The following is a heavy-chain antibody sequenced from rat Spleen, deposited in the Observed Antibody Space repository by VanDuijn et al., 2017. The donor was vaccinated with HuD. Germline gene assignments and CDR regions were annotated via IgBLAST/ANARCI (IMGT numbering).Heavy chain of an antibody. V-gene: IGHV2S12*01. Sequence: QVQLKESGPGLVQPSQTLSLTCTVSGFSLTSDGVSWVRQPPGKGLEWIAAISSGGSPYYNSALKSRLSISRDTSKSQVFLKMNSLQTEDTAIYFCTREGAYWGQGTLVTVSS. CDR2: ISSGGSP. CDR3: TREGAY. CDR1: GFSLTSDG. D-gene: IGHD1-11*01. J-gene: IGHJ3*01.